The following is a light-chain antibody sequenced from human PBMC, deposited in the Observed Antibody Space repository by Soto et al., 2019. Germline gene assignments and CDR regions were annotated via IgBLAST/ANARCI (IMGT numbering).Light chain of an antibody. V-gene: IGKV3-20*01. CDR2: GAS. J-gene: IGKJ1*01. Sequence: EIVLTQSPGLLSLSPGERATLSCRASQSVSSSYLAWYQQKPGQAPRLLIYGASSRATGIPDRFSGSGSGTDFTLTIRRLEPEDFAVYYCQQYGSSPRTFGQGTKV. CDR3: QQYGSSPRT. CDR1: QSVSSSY.